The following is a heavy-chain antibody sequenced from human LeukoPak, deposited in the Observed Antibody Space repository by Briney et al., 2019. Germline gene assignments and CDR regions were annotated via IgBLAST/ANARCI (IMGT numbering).Heavy chain of an antibody. D-gene: IGHD3-22*01. CDR2: INHSGST. Sequence: SETLSLTCAVYGGSFSGYYWSWIRQPPGKGLEWIGEINHSGSTNYNPSLKSRVTISVDTSKNQFSLKLSSVTAADTAVYYCAKAQPYDSSGFAFDIWGQGTMATASS. CDR1: GGSFSGYY. CDR3: AKAQPYDSSGFAFDI. V-gene: IGHV4-34*01. J-gene: IGHJ3*02.